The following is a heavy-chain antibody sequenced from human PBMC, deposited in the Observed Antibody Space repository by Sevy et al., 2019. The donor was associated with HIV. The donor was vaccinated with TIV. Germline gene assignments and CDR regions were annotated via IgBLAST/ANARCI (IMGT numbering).Heavy chain of an antibody. CDR1: GFTFSSYA. CDR3: AMDDAFDI. Sequence: GESLKISCAASGFTFSSYAMSWVRQAPGKGLEWVSAISGSGGSTYYADSVKGRFTISRDNSKNTLYLQMNSLRAEDTAVYYCAMDDAFDIWGQGTMVTVSS. CDR2: ISGSGGST. V-gene: IGHV3-23*01. J-gene: IGHJ3*02.